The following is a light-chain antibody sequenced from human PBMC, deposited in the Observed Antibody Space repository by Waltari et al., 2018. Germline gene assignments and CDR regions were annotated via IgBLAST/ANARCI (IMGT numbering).Light chain of an antibody. CDR2: GAS. J-gene: IGKJ1*01. Sequence: EIVLTQSPATLSLSPGESATLSCRASQSVSSYLAWYQQKPGQAPRLLIYGASNRATGIPARFSGSGAGTDFTLTIRSLEPEDFAVYYCQHRGDWPPTWTFGQGTKVEIK. CDR1: QSVSSY. CDR3: QHRGDWPPTWT. V-gene: IGKV3-11*01.